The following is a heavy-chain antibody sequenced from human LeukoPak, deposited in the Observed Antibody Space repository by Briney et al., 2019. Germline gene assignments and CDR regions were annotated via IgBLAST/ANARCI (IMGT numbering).Heavy chain of an antibody. D-gene: IGHD1-26*01. V-gene: IGHV4-59*01. CDR3: ARVRWELHPFDY. Sequence: SETLSLTCTVSGGSISSYYWSWIRQPPGKGLEWIGYIYYSGSTNYNPSLKSRDTISVDTSKNQFSLKLSSVTAADTAVYYCARVRWELHPFDYWGQGTLVTVSS. J-gene: IGHJ4*02. CDR1: GGSISSYY. CDR2: IYYSGST.